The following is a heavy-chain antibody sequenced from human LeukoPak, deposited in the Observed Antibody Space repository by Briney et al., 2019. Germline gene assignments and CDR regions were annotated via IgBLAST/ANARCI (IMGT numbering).Heavy chain of an antibody. J-gene: IGHJ5*02. CDR1: GDSVSSNSAA. Sequence: SQTLSLTCAISGDSVSSNSAAWNWLTQSPSRGLEWLGRTYYRSKWFDDYAVSVKSRITINPDTSKNPFSLQLNSVTPEDTAVYYCARHGWGSAGLFDPGGQGTLVTVSS. V-gene: IGHV6-1*01. CDR2: TYYRSKWFD. D-gene: IGHD7-27*01. CDR3: ARHGWGSAGLFDP.